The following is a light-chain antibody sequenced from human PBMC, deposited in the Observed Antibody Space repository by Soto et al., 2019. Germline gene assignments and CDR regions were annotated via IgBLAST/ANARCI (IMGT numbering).Light chain of an antibody. CDR3: QQYGSSYT. CDR2: GAS. V-gene: IGKV3-20*01. Sequence: EIVLTQSPGTLSLSPGERATLSCRASQSVSTSYLAWYQQKPGQAPRLLISGASRRATGIPDRFSGSGSGTAFTLTISRLEPEDFAVYYCQQYGSSYTFGQGTKLEIK. J-gene: IGKJ2*01. CDR1: QSVSTSY.